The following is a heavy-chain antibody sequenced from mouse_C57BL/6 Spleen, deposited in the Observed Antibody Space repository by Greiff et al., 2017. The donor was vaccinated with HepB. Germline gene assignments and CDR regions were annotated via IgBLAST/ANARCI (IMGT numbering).Heavy chain of an antibody. CDR1: GYSITSGYY. V-gene: IGHV3-6*01. J-gene: IGHJ4*01. Sequence: EVQLVESGPGLVKPSQSLSLTCSVTGYSITSGYYWNWIRQFPGNKLEWMGYISYDGSNNYNPSLKNRISITRDTSKNQFFLKLNSVTTEDTATYYCARDGDSDAMDYWGQGTSVTVSS. CDR3: ARDGDSDAMDY. CDR2: ISYDGSN. D-gene: IGHD3-1*01.